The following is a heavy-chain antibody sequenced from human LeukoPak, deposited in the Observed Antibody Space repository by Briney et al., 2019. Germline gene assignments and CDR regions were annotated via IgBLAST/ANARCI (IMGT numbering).Heavy chain of an antibody. D-gene: IGHD1-14*01. CDR2: IYHSGST. Sequence: SETLSLTCAVSGGSISSNNWWSWVRQPPGKGLEWIGEIYHSGSTNYNPSLKSRVTISVDKSKNQFSLKLSSVTAADTAVYYCATYRVAGAFDIWGQGTMVTVSS. CDR3: ATYRVAGAFDI. CDR1: GGSISSNNW. J-gene: IGHJ3*02. V-gene: IGHV4-4*02.